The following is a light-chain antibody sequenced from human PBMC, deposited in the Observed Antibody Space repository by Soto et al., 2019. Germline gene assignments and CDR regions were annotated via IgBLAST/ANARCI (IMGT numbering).Light chain of an antibody. CDR3: QQSGSSPPT. Sequence: IQMTQSPSSLSASVGDRVTIICRASQSISSYLNWYQQKPGKAPKLLIYAASSLQSGVPSRFTGSGSGTDFTLTISRLEPEDFAVYYCQQSGSSPPTFGQGTKVDIK. CDR2: AAS. V-gene: IGKV1-39*01. CDR1: QSISSY. J-gene: IGKJ1*01.